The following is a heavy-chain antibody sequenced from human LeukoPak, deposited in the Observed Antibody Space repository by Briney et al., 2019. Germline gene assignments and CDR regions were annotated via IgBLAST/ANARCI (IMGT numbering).Heavy chain of an antibody. CDR1: GFTVSNNY. D-gene: IGHD1-26*01. Sequence: GGSLRLSCAASGFTVSNNYMTWVRQAPGKGLEWVSVMYRVGNTYYADFVKGRFTTSRDNFKNTLHLPMNSLRVEDTALYYCARGLTVGATGVWAFDIWGQGTMVTVSS. J-gene: IGHJ3*02. CDR3: ARGLTVGATGVWAFDI. V-gene: IGHV3-66*01. CDR2: MYRVGNT.